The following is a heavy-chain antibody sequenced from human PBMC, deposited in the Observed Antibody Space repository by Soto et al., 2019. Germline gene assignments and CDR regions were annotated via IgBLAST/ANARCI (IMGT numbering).Heavy chain of an antibody. Sequence: PSETLSLTCAVSGGSISSSNWWSWVRQPPGKGLEWIGEIYHSGSTNYNPSLKSRVTISVDKSKNQFSLKLSSVTAADTAVYYCARAYYDSSGYFPSNWFDPWGQSTLVIVS. CDR3: ARAYYDSSGYFPSNWFDP. CDR2: IYHSGST. J-gene: IGHJ5*02. V-gene: IGHV4-4*02. CDR1: GGSISSSNW. D-gene: IGHD3-22*01.